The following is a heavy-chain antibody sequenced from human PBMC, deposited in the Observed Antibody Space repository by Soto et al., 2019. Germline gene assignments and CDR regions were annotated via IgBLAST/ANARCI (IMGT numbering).Heavy chain of an antibody. CDR1: GFTFSSYD. V-gene: IGHV3-13*01. D-gene: IGHD1-26*01. Sequence: GGSLRLSCAASGFTFSSYDMHWVRQATGKGLEWVSAIGTAGDTYYPGSVKGRFTISRENVKNSLYLQMNSLRAGDTAVYYCARSGSGSYQRGLHYYYGMDVWGQGTTVTVSS. CDR2: IGTAGDT. CDR3: ARSGSGSYQRGLHYYYGMDV. J-gene: IGHJ6*02.